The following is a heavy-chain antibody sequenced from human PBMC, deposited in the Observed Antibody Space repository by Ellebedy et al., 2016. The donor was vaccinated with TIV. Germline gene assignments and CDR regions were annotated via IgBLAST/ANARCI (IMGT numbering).Heavy chain of an antibody. J-gene: IGHJ3*02. CDR2: INHSGST. CDR1: GGSFSGYY. D-gene: IGHD3-22*01. Sequence: GSLRLSCAVYGGSFSGYYWSWIRQPPGKGLEWIGEINHSGSTNYNPSLKSRVTISVDTSKNQFSLKLSSVTAADTAVYYCARGTEGSVYYYDSSGYFHHGAFDIWGQGTMVTVSS. CDR3: ARGTEGSVYYYDSSGYFHHGAFDI. V-gene: IGHV4-34*01.